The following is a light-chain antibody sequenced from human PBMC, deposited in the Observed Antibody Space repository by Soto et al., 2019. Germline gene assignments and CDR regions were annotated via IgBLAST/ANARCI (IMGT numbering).Light chain of an antibody. CDR3: SSYTSSSLYV. J-gene: IGLJ1*01. V-gene: IGLV2-14*01. CDR2: DVS. CDR1: SSDVGGSNY. Sequence: QSVLTQPASVSGSPGQSITISCTGTSSDVGGSNYVSWYQQLPGKAPKLMIYDVSDRPSGVSNRFSGSKSGYTASLTISGLQAEDEADYYCSSYTSSSLYVFGTGTKVTVL.